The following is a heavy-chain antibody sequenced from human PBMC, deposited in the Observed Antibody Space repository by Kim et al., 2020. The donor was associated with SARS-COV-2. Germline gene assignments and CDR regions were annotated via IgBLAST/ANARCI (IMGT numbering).Heavy chain of an antibody. CDR1: GFTFSSYG. CDR3: ARVSTYYYDSSGQYGMDV. J-gene: IGHJ6*02. D-gene: IGHD3-22*01. Sequence: GGSLRLSCAASGFTFSSYGIHWVRQAPGKGLEWVAVIWYDGSNKYYADSVKGRFTISRDNSKNTLYLQMNSQRAEDTAVYYCARVSTYYYDSSGQYGMDVWGQGTTVTVSS. V-gene: IGHV3-33*01. CDR2: IWYDGSNK.